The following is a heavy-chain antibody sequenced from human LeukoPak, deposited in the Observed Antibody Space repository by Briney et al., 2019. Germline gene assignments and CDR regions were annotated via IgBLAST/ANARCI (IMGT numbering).Heavy chain of an antibody. CDR1: GGSISSSSYY. CDR2: IYYSGST. CDR3: ARIISGSYRRHFDY. V-gene: IGHV4-39*07. J-gene: IGHJ4*02. Sequence: SETLSLTCTVSGGSISSSSYYWGWIRQPPGKGLEWIGSIYYSGSTYYNPSLKSRVTISVDTSKNQFSLKLSSVTAADTAVYYCARIISGSYRRHFDYWGQGTLVTVSS. D-gene: IGHD1-26*01.